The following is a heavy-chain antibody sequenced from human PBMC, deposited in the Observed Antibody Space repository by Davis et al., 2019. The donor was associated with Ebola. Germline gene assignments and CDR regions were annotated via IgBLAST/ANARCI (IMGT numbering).Heavy chain of an antibody. CDR1: GGSFSGYY. CDR3: ARETPGEQQLGYYYYYYMDV. CDR2: INHSGST. D-gene: IGHD6-13*01. V-gene: IGHV4-34*01. Sequence: PSETLSLTCAVYGGSFSGYYWSWIRQPPGKGLEWIGEINHSGSTNYNPSLKSRVTISVDTSKNQFSLKLSSVTAADTAVYYCARETPGEQQLGYYYYYYMDVWGKGTTVTVSS. J-gene: IGHJ6*03.